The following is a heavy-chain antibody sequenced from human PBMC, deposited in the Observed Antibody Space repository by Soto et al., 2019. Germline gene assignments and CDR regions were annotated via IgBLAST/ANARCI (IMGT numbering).Heavy chain of an antibody. V-gene: IGHV1-69*12. CDR1: GGTFSSYA. Sequence: QVQLVQSGAEVKKPGSSVKVSCKVSGGTFSSYAISWVRQVPGQGLEWMGGIIPMFGTTNYGQKFQGRVTITADGSTNTAYMAMSRLGLEDTAVYYCARGPCRSLEGTQSYAGFDPWGQGTVVTVSS. CDR3: ARGPCRSLEGTQSYAGFDP. J-gene: IGHJ5*02. D-gene: IGHD3-3*01. CDR2: IIPMFGTT.